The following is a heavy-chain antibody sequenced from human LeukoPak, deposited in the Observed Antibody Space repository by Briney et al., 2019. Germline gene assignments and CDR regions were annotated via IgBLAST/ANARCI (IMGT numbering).Heavy chain of an antibody. J-gene: IGHJ4*02. D-gene: IGHD5-18*01. CDR2: FHYSGHT. V-gene: IGHV4-59*08. CDR3: ARRRYSYGYSDY. Sequence: SETLSLTCTVSGDSMTNHYWSWIRQPPGKGLEWIGFFHYSGHTDYNPSLKSRVTISVDTSKNQFSLKLSSVTAADTAVYYCARRRYSYGYSDYWGQGTLVTVSS. CDR1: GDSMTNHY.